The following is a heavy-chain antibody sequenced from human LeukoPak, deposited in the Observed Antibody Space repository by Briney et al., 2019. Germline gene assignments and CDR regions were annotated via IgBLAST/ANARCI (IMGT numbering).Heavy chain of an antibody. CDR1: GGSIGSYY. CDR2: IYYSGST. D-gene: IGHD2-2*01. CDR3: ARELPYCSSTSCYDKGFFDY. V-gene: IGHV4-59*01. J-gene: IGHJ4*02. Sequence: SETLSLTCTVSGGSIGSYYWSWIRQPPGKGLEWIGYIYYSGSTNYNPSLKSRVTISVDTSKNQFSLKLSSVTAADTAVYYCARELPYCSSTSCYDKGFFDYWGQGTLVTVSS.